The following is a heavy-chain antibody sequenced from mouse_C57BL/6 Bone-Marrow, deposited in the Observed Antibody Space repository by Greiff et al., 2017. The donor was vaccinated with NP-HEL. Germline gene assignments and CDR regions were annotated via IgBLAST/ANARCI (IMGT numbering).Heavy chain of an antibody. V-gene: IGHV1-15*01. CDR2: IDPETGGS. D-gene: IGHD1-1*01. J-gene: IGHJ2*01. CDR1: GYTFTDYE. Sequence: QVQLKESGAELVRPGASVTLSCKASGYTFTDYEMHWVKQTPVHGLEWIGAIDPETGGSAYNQKFKGKAILTADKSSSTAYMELRSLTSEDSAVYYCTRSAVVATGDYWGQGTTLTVSS. CDR3: TRSAVVATGDY.